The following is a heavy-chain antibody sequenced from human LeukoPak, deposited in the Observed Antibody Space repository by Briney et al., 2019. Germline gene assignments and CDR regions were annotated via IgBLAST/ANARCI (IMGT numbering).Heavy chain of an antibody. CDR3: ARGPNCSGGSCYYDDAFDI. D-gene: IGHD2-15*01. V-gene: IGHV4-34*01. Sequence: SETLSLTCAVYGGSFSGYYWSWIRQPPGKGLEWIGEINHSGSTNYNPPLKSRVTISVDTSKNQFSLKLSSVTAADTAVYYCARGPNCSGGSCYYDDAFDIWGQGTMVTVSS. J-gene: IGHJ3*02. CDR1: GGSFSGYY. CDR2: INHSGST.